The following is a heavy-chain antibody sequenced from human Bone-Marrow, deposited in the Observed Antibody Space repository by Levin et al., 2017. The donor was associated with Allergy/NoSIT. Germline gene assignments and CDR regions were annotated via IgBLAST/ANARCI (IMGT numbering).Heavy chain of an antibody. J-gene: IGHJ2*01. Sequence: PGESLKISCAASGFTFSSYAMSWVRQAPGKGLEWVSAISVSGGSTYYADSVKGRFTISRDNSKNTLYLQMNSLRAEDTAVYYCAKVLRSWYFDLWGRGTPVTVSS. CDR3: AKVLRSWYFDL. V-gene: IGHV3-23*01. CDR2: ISVSGGST. CDR1: GFTFSSYA.